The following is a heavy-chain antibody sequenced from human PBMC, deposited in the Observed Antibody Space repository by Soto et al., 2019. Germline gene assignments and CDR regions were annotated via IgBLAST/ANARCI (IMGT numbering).Heavy chain of an antibody. Sequence: PGGSLRLSCAASGFTFSSYGMHWVRQVPGKGLEWVAVIWYDGSNKYYADSVKGRFTISRDNSKNTLYLQMNSLRAEDTAVYYCARDGARPETPYSRSRNFDFWGQGTLVTVSS. D-gene: IGHD6-6*01. CDR2: IWYDGSNK. J-gene: IGHJ4*02. CDR1: GFTFSSYG. V-gene: IGHV3-33*01. CDR3: ARDGARPETPYSRSRNFDF.